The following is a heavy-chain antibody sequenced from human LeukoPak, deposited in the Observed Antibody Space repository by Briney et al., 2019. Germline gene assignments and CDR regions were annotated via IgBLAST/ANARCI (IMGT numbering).Heavy chain of an antibody. CDR3: ARSVVVPAAPDY. V-gene: IGHV1-2*02. Sequence: ASVKVSCKASGYTFTSYYMHWVRQAPGQGLEWMGWINPNSGGTNYAQKFQGRVTMTRDTSISTAYMELSRLRSDDTAVYYCARSVVVPAAPDYWGQGTLVTVSS. CDR2: INPNSGGT. J-gene: IGHJ4*02. D-gene: IGHD2-2*01. CDR1: GYTFTSYY.